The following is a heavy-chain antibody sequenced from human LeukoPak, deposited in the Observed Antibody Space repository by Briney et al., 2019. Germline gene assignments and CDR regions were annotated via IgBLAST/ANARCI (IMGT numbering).Heavy chain of an antibody. CDR2: MNPNSGNT. CDR1: GYTFTSYD. J-gene: IGHJ4*02. D-gene: IGHD3-10*01. V-gene: IGHV1-8*03. Sequence: ASVKVSCKASGYTFTSYDINWVRQATGQGLEWMGWMNPNSGNTGYAQKFQGRVTITRNTSISTAYMELSSLRSEDTAVYYCATGTTWFGELYPYYFDYWGQGTLVTVSS. CDR3: ATGTTWFGELYPYYFDY.